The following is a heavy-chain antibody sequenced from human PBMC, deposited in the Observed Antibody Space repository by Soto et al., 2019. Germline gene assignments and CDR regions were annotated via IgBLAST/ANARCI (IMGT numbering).Heavy chain of an antibody. CDR3: ARVGRFLGWFYP. V-gene: IGHV4-34*01. CDR2: INHSGST. D-gene: IGHD3-3*01. CDR1: GGSFSGYY. Sequence: SETLSLTCAVYGGSFSGYYWSWIRQPPGKGLEWIGEINHSGSTNYNPSLKSRVTISVDTSKNQFSLKLSSVTAADTAVYYCARVGRFLGWFYPGGQGTLVTVSS. J-gene: IGHJ5*02.